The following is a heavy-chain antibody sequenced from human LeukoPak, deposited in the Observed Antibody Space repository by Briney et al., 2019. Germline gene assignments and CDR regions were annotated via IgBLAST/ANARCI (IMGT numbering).Heavy chain of an antibody. CDR3: ARDQLSLDP. Sequence: LPGGSLRLSCTVSGITFSDYAFHWVRQAPGKGLEWVAVISYDGNNKYHADSVKGRFTISRDNSKNTLYLQMNNLRAEDTAVYYCARDQLSLDPWGQGTLVTVSS. J-gene: IGHJ5*02. CDR2: ISYDGNNK. V-gene: IGHV3-30-3*01. D-gene: IGHD1-1*01. CDR1: GITFSDYA.